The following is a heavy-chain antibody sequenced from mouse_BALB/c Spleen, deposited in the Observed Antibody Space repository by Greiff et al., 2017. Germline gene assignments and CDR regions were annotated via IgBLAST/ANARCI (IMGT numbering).Heavy chain of an antibody. D-gene: IGHD1-1*01. CDR1: GYTFTSYW. CDR3: TRYYYEGWYFDV. J-gene: IGHJ1*01. CDR2: IYPGSGST. V-gene: IGHV1S22*01. Sequence: LQQPGSELVRPGASVKLSCKASGYTFTSYWMHWVKQRPGQGLEWIGNIYPGSGSTNYDEKFKSKATLTVDTSSSTAYMQLSSLTSEDSAVYYCTRYYYEGWYFDVWVAGTTVTVSS.